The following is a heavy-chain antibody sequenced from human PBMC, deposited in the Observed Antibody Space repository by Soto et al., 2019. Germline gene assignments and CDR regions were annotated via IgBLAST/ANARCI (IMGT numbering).Heavy chain of an antibody. CDR3: AKARKYSSPYDS. D-gene: IGHD6-19*01. CDR1: GLTVSGKKY. CDR2: ISGGGST. Sequence: DVQLVESGGGLIQPGGSLRLSCAAFGLTVSGKKYMAWVRQAPGKGLEWVSVISGGGSTTNYADSVRGRFTTSRDSSTDTVYLQMYSLRVEDTAVYYCAKARKYSSPYDSWGQGTLVTVSS. V-gene: IGHV3-53*01. J-gene: IGHJ5*01.